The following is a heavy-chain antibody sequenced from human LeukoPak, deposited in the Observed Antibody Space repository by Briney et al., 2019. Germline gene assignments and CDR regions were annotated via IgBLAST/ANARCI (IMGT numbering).Heavy chain of an antibody. CDR3: ATSSLRIAAAGQEYFQH. Sequence: VASLKVSCKAPGDTFSSYAISCVRQAPGQGLECMGEIIPIFGTANYAQKFQGRVTITADKSTSTAYIELSSLRPQDTAVYYCATSSLRIAAAGQEYFQHWDQGTLVTVSS. D-gene: IGHD6-13*01. CDR2: IIPIFGTA. V-gene: IGHV1-69*06. J-gene: IGHJ1*01. CDR1: GDTFSSYA.